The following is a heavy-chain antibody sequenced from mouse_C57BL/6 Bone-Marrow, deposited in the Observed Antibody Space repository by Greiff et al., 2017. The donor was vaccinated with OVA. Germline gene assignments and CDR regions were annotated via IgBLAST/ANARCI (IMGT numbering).Heavy chain of an antibody. J-gene: IGHJ3*01. D-gene: IGHD2-4*01. Sequence: QVQLKQPGAELVMPGASVKLSCKASGYTFTSYWMHWVKQRPGQGLEWIGEIDPSDSYTNYNQKFKGKSTLTVDKSSSTAYMQLSSLTSEDSAVYYCAKDDYDDGTWFVYWGQGTLVTVSA. V-gene: IGHV1-69*01. CDR1: GYTFTSYW. CDR3: AKDDYDDGTWFVY. CDR2: IDPSDSYT.